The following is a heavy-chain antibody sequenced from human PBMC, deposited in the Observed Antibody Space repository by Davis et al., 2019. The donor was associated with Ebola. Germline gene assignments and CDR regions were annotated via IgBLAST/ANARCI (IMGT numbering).Heavy chain of an antibody. D-gene: IGHD2-2*02. J-gene: IGHJ4*02. Sequence: GGSLRLSCAASGFTFSNAWMSWVRQAPGKGLEWVGRIKSKTDGGTTDYAAPVKGRFTISRDDSKNTLYLQMNSLKTEDTAVYYCTTDPIQVVPTAIPRAFDYWGQGTLVTVSS. CDR3: TTDPIQVVPTAIPRAFDY. CDR2: IKSKTDGGTT. V-gene: IGHV3-15*01. CDR1: GFTFSNAW.